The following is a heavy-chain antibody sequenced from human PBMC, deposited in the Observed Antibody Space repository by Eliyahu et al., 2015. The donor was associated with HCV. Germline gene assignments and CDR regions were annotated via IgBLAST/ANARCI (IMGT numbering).Heavy chain of an antibody. CDR1: GFXXXNXA. CDR3: ARDQNGYSGSGSYLFDY. J-gene: IGHJ4*02. CDR2: IWYDGSKK. Sequence: QVQLVESGGGVVQPGRSLXLYCAASGFXXXNXAMHWVRQAPGKGLEWVAVIWYDGSKKYXVDSVKGRFTISRDNSKSTLHLQMNSLRAEDTAVYYCARDQNGYSGSGSYLFDYWGQGTLVTVSS. V-gene: IGHV3-33*01. D-gene: IGHD3-10*01.